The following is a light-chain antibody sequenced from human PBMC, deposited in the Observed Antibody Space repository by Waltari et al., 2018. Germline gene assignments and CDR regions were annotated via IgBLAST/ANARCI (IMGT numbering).Light chain of an antibody. CDR2: GAS. V-gene: IGKV3-20*01. CDR1: QSVSSSY. Sequence: EIVLTQSPGTLSLSPGERATLSCRASQSVSSSYLAWYQQKPGQAPRLLIYGASSRATGIPDRFSGSGSGTDFTLTISRLEPEDFATYYCQEYQSFPFTFGPGTTVDVK. J-gene: IGKJ3*01. CDR3: QEYQSFPFT.